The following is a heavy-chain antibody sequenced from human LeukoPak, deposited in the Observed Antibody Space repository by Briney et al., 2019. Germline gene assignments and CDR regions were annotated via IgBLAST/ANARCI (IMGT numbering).Heavy chain of an antibody. CDR3: ARAREDIVVVPAAEPLGWYFDY. CDR1: GASVGRGAHF. V-gene: IGHV4-30-2*01. Sequence: PSETLSLTCTVSGGSVSGASVGRGAHFWNWIRQAPGKGLEWIGYIYQSGSTYFNPSLKSRVSISIDTSKNQFSLKLSSVTAADTAVYYCARAREDIVVVPAAEPLGWYFDYWGQGTLVTVSS. CDR2: IYQSGST. J-gene: IGHJ4*02. D-gene: IGHD2-2*01.